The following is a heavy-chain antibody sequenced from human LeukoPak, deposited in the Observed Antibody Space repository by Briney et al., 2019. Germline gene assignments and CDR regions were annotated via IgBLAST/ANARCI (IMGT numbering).Heavy chain of an antibody. CDR3: AKDASWYVVYYGY. J-gene: IGHJ4*02. V-gene: IGHV3-23*01. Sequence: GGTLRLSCAASGFTFSSYGMSWVRQAPGKGLEWVSAISGSGGSTYYADSVKGRFTISRDNSKNTLYLQMNSLRAEDTAVYYCAKDASWYVVYYGYWGQGTLVTVSS. CDR1: GFTFSSYG. CDR2: ISGSGGST. D-gene: IGHD6-13*01.